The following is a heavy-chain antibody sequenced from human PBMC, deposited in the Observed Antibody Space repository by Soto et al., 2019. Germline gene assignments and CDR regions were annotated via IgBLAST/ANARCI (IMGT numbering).Heavy chain of an antibody. Sequence: QVQLQESGPGLVKPSQTLSLTCTVSGGSISSGGYSWSWIRQHPGKGLEWIGYIYYSGNTFYNPSLKTRVSISVDTSKNQFSLKLSSVTAADTAVYYCARGAVGATIYFDYWGQGTLVTVSS. CDR3: ARGAVGATIYFDY. V-gene: IGHV4-31*03. CDR1: GGSISSGGYS. J-gene: IGHJ4*02. D-gene: IGHD1-26*01. CDR2: IYYSGNT.